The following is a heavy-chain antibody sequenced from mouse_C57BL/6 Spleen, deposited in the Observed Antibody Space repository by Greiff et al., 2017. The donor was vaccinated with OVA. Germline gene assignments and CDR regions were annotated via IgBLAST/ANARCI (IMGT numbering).Heavy chain of an antibody. J-gene: IGHJ4*01. CDR3: ASLRDYAMDY. Sequence: QVQLQQPGAELVMPGASVKLSCKASGYTFTSYWMRWVKQRPGQGLEWIGEIDPSDSYTNYNQKFKGKSTLTVDKSSSTAYMQLSSLTSEDSAVYYCASLRDYAMDYWGQGTSVTVSS. V-gene: IGHV1-69*01. CDR2: IDPSDSYT. CDR1: GYTFTSYW.